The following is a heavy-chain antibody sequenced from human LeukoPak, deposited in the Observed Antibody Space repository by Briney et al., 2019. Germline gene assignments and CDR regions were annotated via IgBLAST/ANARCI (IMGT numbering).Heavy chain of an antibody. CDR2: IYYSGST. J-gene: IGHJ6*02. V-gene: IGHV4-59*08. CDR1: GGSISSYY. Sequence: PSETLSLTCTVSGGSISSYYWSWIRQPPGKGLEWIGYIYYSGSTNYNPSLKSRVTISVDTSKNQFSLKLSSVTAADTAVYYCARHQGYYGMDAWGQGTTVTVSS. CDR3: ARHQGYYGMDA.